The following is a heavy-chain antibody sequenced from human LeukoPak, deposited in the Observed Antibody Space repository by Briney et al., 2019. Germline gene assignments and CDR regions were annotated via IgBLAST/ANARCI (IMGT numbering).Heavy chain of an antibody. CDR1: GGSFSGYY. D-gene: IGHD3-16*02. V-gene: IGHV4-34*01. Sequence: PSETLSLTSAVYGGSFSGYYWSWIRQPPGKGLEWIGEINHSGSTNYNPSLKSRVTISVDTSKNQFSLKLSSVTAADTAVYYCARVGRLYDYVWGSYRYYFDYWGQGTLVTVSS. CDR3: ARVGRLYDYVWGSYRYYFDY. CDR2: INHSGST. J-gene: IGHJ4*02.